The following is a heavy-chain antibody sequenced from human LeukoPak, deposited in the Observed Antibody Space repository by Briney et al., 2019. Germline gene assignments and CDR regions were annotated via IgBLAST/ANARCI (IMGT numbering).Heavy chain of an antibody. CDR1: GYSFTSYW. CDR2: IYPGDSYS. D-gene: IGHD3-10*01. J-gene: IGHJ4*02. CDR3: ARQGGSGYYFDY. Sequence: GESLKISCKGSGYSFTSYWIGWVGQMPAKGLEWMGIIYPGDSYSTYNPSFQGQVTISADKSITTAYLQWSSLKASDTAMYYCARQGGSGYYFDYWGQGTLVTVSS. V-gene: IGHV5-51*01.